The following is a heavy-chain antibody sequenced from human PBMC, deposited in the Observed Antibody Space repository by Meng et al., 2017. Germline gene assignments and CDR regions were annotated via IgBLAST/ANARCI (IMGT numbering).Heavy chain of an antibody. D-gene: IGHD2-21*02. V-gene: IGHV1-69*01. CDR3: AREGPCGGDCSGFDY. CDR1: GGTFSSYA. Sequence: QGGLVESGAEVKKPGSSVKVSGKASGGTFSSYAISWVRQAPGQGLEWMGGIIPIFGTANYAQKFQGRVTITADESTSTAYMELSSLRSEDTAVYYCAREGPCGGDCSGFDYWGQGTLVTVSS. J-gene: IGHJ4*02. CDR2: IIPIFGTA.